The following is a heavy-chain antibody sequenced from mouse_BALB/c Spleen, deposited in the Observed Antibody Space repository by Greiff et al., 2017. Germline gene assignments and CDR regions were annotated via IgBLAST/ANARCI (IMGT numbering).Heavy chain of an antibody. Sequence: EVQGVESGGGLVQPGGSRKLSCAASGFTFSSFGMHWVRQAPEKGLEWVAYISSGSSTIYYADTVKGRFTISRDNPKNTLFLQMTSLRSEDTAMYYCARSHYALDYWGQGTTLTVSS. CDR1: GFTFSSFG. D-gene: IGHD1-1*02. CDR2: ISSGSSTI. V-gene: IGHV5-17*02. CDR3: ARSHYALDY. J-gene: IGHJ2*01.